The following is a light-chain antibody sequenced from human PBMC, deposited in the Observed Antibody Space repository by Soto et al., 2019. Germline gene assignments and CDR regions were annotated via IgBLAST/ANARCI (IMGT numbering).Light chain of an antibody. CDR2: SNN. J-gene: IGLJ3*02. CDR1: SSNIGSNT. Sequence: QSVLTQPPSASGTPGQRVTISCSGSSSNIGSNTVNWYQQLPGTAPTLLSYSNNQRPSGVPDRFSGSKSGTSASLAVNGLQSGDEADYYCAAWDDSLNGPLFGGGTKLTVL. CDR3: AAWDDSLNGPL. V-gene: IGLV1-44*01.